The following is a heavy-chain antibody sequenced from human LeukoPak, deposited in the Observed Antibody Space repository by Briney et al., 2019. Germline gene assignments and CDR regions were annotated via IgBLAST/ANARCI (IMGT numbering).Heavy chain of an antibody. CDR2: ISGSGGIT. V-gene: IGHV3-23*01. D-gene: IGHD3-10*01. CDR3: AKDPRRDVWFGELAIDY. J-gene: IGHJ4*02. Sequence: GGSLRLSCAASGFTFSSYAMSWVRQAPGKGLEWVSAISGSGGITYYADSVKGRFTISRDNSKNTLYLQMNSLRAEDTAVYHCAKDPRRDVWFGELAIDYWGQGTLVTVSS. CDR1: GFTFSSYA.